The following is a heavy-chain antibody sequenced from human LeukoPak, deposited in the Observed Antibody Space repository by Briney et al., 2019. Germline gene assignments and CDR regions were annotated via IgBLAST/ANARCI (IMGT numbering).Heavy chain of an antibody. CDR1: GFTVSSNY. V-gene: IGHV3-66*01. CDR2: IYGGVNT. D-gene: IGHD1-1*01. Sequence: GGSLRLSCAASGFTVSSNYMSWVRQAPGKGLEWVSVIYGGVNTVYADSVKGRFTISRDNSKNTLYLQMNSLRAEDTAVYYCAKSPKTGFLFDYWGKGTLVTVSP. J-gene: IGHJ4*02. CDR3: AKSPKTGFLFDY.